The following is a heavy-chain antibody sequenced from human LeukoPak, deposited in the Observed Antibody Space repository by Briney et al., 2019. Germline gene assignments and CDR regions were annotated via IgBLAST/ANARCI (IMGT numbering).Heavy chain of an antibody. Sequence: SETLSLTCSVSGDSISRFFWTWIRQSPGKGLEWIGYVHSSGAADHIPSYSPSLKSRATIVVETSRNQFSLTLTSVTAADTAVYYCARSGNVGSAYSPPDYWGQGTLVTVSS. CDR3: ARSGNVGSAYSPPDY. J-gene: IGHJ4*02. CDR1: GDSISRFF. V-gene: IGHV4-4*08. CDR2: VHSSGAADHIP. D-gene: IGHD3-22*01.